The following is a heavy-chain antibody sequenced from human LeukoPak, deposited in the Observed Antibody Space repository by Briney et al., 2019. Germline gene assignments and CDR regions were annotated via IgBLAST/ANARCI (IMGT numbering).Heavy chain of an antibody. V-gene: IGHV3-23*01. CDR2: ISGPSGTT. Sequence: GGSLRLSCAVSGFTFSGYAMTWVRQAPGKGLEWVSGISGPSGTTYYADSVKGRFTISGDNSRNTLYLQMNSLRAEDTAVYYCARDDYGGNLDAFDIWGQGTMVTVSS. J-gene: IGHJ3*02. CDR1: GFTFSGYA. D-gene: IGHD4-23*01. CDR3: ARDDYGGNLDAFDI.